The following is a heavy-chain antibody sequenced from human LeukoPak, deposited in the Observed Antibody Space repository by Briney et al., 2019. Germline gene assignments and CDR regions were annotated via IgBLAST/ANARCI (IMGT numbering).Heavy chain of an antibody. Sequence: ASVKVSCKASGGTFNNYTINWVRQAPGQGLEWMGRIIPILAIANYAQKFQGRVTITADRSTSTAYMELSSLRSEDTAVYYCARDGDGYNSLDPWGQGTLVTVSS. CDR2: IIPILAIA. CDR1: GGTFNNYT. CDR3: ARDGDGYNSLDP. J-gene: IGHJ5*02. D-gene: IGHD5-24*01. V-gene: IGHV1-69*04.